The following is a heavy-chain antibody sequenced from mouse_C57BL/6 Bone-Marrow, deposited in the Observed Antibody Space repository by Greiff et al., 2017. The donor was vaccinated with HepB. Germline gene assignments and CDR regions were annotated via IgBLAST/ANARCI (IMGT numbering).Heavy chain of an antibody. CDR1: GFSLSTSGMG. J-gene: IGHJ4*01. D-gene: IGHD2-2*01. V-gene: IGHV8-12*01. Sequence: QVTLKVSGPGLLQSSQTLSLSCSFSGFSLSTSGMGVIWLSQPPGKGLEWLAHIYWDDDKRYNQSLKSRPTISKDTSRNPVFLKITSVDTADTATYYCVRSGYGYDPWAMDYWGQGASVTVSS. CDR3: VRSGYGYDPWAMDY. CDR2: IYWDDDK.